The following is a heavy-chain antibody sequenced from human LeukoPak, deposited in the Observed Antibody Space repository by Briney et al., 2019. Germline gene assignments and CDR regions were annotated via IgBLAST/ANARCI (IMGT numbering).Heavy chain of an antibody. D-gene: IGHD6-13*01. V-gene: IGHV1-18*01. Sequence: ASVKVSCKASGYTFTSYGISWVRQAPGQGLEWMGWISAYNGNTNYAQKLQGRVTMTTDTSTSTAYMELRSLRSDDTAVYYCARTIAAAPVYYFDYWGQGTLVTVSS. J-gene: IGHJ4*02. CDR3: ARTIAAAPVYYFDY. CDR2: ISAYNGNT. CDR1: GYTFTSYG.